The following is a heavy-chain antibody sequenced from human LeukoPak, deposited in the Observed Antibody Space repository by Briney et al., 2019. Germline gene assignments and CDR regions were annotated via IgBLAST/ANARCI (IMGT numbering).Heavy chain of an antibody. CDR1: GGSISIISSSTHS. CDR2: LYYGENS. V-gene: IGHV4-39*01. D-gene: IGHD6-25*01. J-gene: IGHJ4*02. CDR3: ARQLPTAAADTRGYFDY. Sequence: SETLSLTCTVSGGSISIISSSTHSWGWIRQAPGKGLEWIGSLYYGENSHYNPSLKRRATLSVDTSNNQFSLKLTSVTAADAAVYFCARQLPTAAADTRGYFDYWGQGTVVTVSS.